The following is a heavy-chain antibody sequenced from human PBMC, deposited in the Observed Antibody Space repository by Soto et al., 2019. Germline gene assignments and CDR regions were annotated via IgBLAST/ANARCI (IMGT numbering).Heavy chain of an antibody. CDR1: GYTFTNCY. CDR3: ATDHDYGGNSVRNG. CDR2: INPNDGST. D-gene: IGHD4-17*01. V-gene: IGHV1-46*01. Sequence: VKVSCKASGYTFTNCYLHWVRQAPGQGLEWMGTINPNDGSTTYPQKFQGRVTMTRDTSTSTVYMELGSLRSDDTAVYYCATDHDYGGNSVRNGWGQGTLVTVSS. J-gene: IGHJ4*02.